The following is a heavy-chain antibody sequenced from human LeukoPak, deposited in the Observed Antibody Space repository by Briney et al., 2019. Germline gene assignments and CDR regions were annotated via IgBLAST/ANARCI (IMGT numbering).Heavy chain of an antibody. D-gene: IGHD6-6*01. CDR3: ARRYPHSTSSPFDS. CDR2: ISSSNSYI. Sequence: AGGSLRLSCAASGFSFSSYSMNWVRQAPGKGLEWVSSISSSNSYIYYADSVKGRFTISRDNAKNSLYLQMNSLRAEDTAVYYCARRYPHSTSSPFDSWGQGTLVTVSS. V-gene: IGHV3-21*01. CDR1: GFSFSSYS. J-gene: IGHJ4*02.